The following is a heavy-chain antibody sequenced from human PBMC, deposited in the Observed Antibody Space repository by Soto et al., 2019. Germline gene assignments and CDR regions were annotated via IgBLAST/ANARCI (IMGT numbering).Heavy chain of an antibody. CDR1: GYSFTAYV. CDR3: ARDLISTEGALFDY. D-gene: IGHD2-21*01. V-gene: IGHV1-3*01. J-gene: IGHJ4*02. CDR2: INPGNADT. Sequence: ASVKVSCKASGYSFTAYVIHWVRQAPGQRLEGMGWINPGNADTKYSQKFQGRVTITWDTSATTTYMELSSLRSEDTAVYYCARDLISTEGALFDYWGQGTMITV.